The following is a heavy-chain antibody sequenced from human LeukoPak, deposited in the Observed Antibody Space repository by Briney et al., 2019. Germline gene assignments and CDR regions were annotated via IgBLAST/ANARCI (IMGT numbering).Heavy chain of an antibody. CDR2: ITGSGGTT. Sequence: AGSLRLSCPASGFTFDNYAMTWVRQAPGKGLEWVSSITGSGGTTYYADSVKGRFTISRDNSKNTLYLQMNSLRAEDSAVYYCAGGYYFDYWGQGTLVTVSS. V-gene: IGHV3-23*01. D-gene: IGHD3-16*01. CDR3: AGGYYFDY. CDR1: GFTFDNYA. J-gene: IGHJ4*02.